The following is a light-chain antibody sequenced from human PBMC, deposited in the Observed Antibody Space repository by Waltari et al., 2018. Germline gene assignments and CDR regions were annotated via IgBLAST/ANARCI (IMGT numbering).Light chain of an antibody. CDR3: QQYNNWPRT. Sequence: EIVMTPSPATLSASPGRSATLSCRASQSVSSNLAWYQQKPGQAPRLLIYGASTRATGIPARFSGSGSGTEFTLTISSLQSEDFAVYYCQQYNNWPRTFGQGTKVEIK. CDR1: QSVSSN. CDR2: GAS. V-gene: IGKV3-15*01. J-gene: IGKJ1*01.